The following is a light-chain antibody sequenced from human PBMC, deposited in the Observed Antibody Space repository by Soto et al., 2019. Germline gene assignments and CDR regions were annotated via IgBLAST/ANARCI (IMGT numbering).Light chain of an antibody. CDR2: AAS. CDR3: QQRSNWPRT. CDR1: QSVSSY. V-gene: IGKV3-11*01. J-gene: IGKJ1*01. Sequence: EIVLTQSPATRSLSPGERATLSCSASQSVSSYLAWYQQKPGQAPRLLIYAASNRATGIPARFSGSGSGTDFTLTISSLEPEDFAVYYCQQRSNWPRTFGQGTKV.